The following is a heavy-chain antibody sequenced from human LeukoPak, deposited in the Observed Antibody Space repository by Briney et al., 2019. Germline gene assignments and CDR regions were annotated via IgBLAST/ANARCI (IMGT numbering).Heavy chain of an antibody. Sequence: PSETLSLTCAVYGGSFSGYYWSWLRQPPGKGLEWIGEINHSGSTNYNPSLKSRVTISVDTSKNQFSLKLSSVTAADTAVYYCARGPRRALGQWLVSLGGGNWFDPWGQGTLVTVSS. V-gene: IGHV4-34*01. J-gene: IGHJ5*02. CDR3: ARGPRRALGQWLVSLGGGNWFDP. CDR2: INHSGST. D-gene: IGHD6-19*01. CDR1: GGSFSGYY.